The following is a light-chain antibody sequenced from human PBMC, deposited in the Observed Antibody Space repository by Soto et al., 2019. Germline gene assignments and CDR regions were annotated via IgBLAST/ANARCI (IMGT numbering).Light chain of an antibody. CDR1: QSISSY. Sequence: DIQMTQSPSSLSASVGDRVTITCRASQSISSYLNWYQQKPGKAPKILIYGASTLQSGVPSRFSGSGSGTGFTLTISSLQTDDFATYYCQQSYSTPITFGQGTRLEI. V-gene: IGKV1-39*01. CDR2: GAS. J-gene: IGKJ5*01. CDR3: QQSYSTPIT.